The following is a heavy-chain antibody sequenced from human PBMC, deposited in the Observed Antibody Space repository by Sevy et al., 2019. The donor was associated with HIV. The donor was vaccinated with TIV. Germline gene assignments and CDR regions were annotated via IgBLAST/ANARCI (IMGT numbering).Heavy chain of an antibody. J-gene: IGHJ4*02. CDR1: GFTFDTYS. Sequence: GGSLRLSCVASGFTFDTYSVAWVRQAPGKGLEWVAGISGGYDTYYVDSVKGRFTISGDNSKNTVYLQMSSLTVEDTDVFYCVRRNSIFIPSDYWGQGTLVNVSS. CDR2: ISGGYDT. V-gene: IGHV3-23*01. D-gene: IGHD2-21*01. CDR3: VRRNSIFIPSDY.